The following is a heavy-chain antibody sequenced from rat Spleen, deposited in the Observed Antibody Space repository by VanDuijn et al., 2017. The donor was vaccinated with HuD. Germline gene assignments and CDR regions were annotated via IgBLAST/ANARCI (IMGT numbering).Heavy chain of an antibody. CDR1: GFTFRNYD. V-gene: IGHV5-25*01. D-gene: IGHD1-9*01. J-gene: IGHJ3*01. Sequence: EVQLVESGGGLVQPGRSLKLSCAASGFTFRNYDMAWVRQAPTKGLEWVASISTGGGNTYYRDSVKGRFIISRDNAKSTLYLQMDSLRSEDTATYYCARPAGYGYNLNWFGYWGQGTLVTVSS. CDR3: ARPAGYGYNLNWFGY. CDR2: ISTGGGNT.